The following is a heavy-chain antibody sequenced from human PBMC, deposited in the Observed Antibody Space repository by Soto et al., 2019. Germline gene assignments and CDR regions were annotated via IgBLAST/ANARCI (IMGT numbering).Heavy chain of an antibody. D-gene: IGHD3-10*01. V-gene: IGHV3-30*03. CDR2: ISYDGSNK. J-gene: IGHJ4*02. CDR1: GFPFSSYG. CDR3: VGGQYYFDY. Sequence: QVQLVESGGGVVQPGRSLRLSCAASGFPFSSYGMHWVREAPGKGLEWVAVISYDGSNKYYADSVKGRFTISRDNSASTLYQQMNSLRPDDTALYYCVGGQYYFDYRGQGTLVTVSP.